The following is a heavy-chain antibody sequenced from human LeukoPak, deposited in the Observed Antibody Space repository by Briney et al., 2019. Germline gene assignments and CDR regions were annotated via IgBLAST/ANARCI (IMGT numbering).Heavy chain of an antibody. D-gene: IGHD2/OR15-2a*01. CDR2: INPNSGGT. CDR1: GYTFTGYY. V-gene: IGHV1-2*02. J-gene: IGHJ4*02. Sequence: GASVKVSCKASGYTFTGYYMHWVRQAPGQGLEWMGWINPNSGGTNCAQKFQGRVTMTRDTSISTAYMELSRLRSDDTAVYYCARGAFPTLLYFDYWGQGTLVTVSS. CDR3: ARGAFPTLLYFDY.